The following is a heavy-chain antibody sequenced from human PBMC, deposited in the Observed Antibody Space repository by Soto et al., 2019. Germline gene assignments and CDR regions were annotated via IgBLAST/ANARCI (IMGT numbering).Heavy chain of an antibody. Sequence: GGSLRLSCAASGFTFSHYDIHWVRQAPGKGLEWVAVIWYDGSNKYYADSVKGRFTISRDNSKNTLYLQMNSLRAEDTAVYYCARGAVAGPFDYWGQGTLVTVSS. D-gene: IGHD6-19*01. CDR1: GFTFSHYD. J-gene: IGHJ4*02. V-gene: IGHV3-33*01. CDR3: ARGAVAGPFDY. CDR2: IWYDGSNK.